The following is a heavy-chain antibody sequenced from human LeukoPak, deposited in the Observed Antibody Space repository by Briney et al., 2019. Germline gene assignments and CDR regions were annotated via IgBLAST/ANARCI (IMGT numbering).Heavy chain of an antibody. J-gene: IGHJ4*02. CDR2: IYYSGST. Sequence: SQTLSLTCTVSGGSISSGDYYWSWIRQHPGKGLEWIGHIYYSGSTYYNPSLKSRINISVDTSKNQFSLKLSSVTAADTAVYFCARYSHYYDSSGYYPYYFDYWGQGTLVTASS. CDR1: GGSISSGDYY. CDR3: ARYSHYYDSSGYYPYYFDY. V-gene: IGHV4-31*03. D-gene: IGHD3-22*01.